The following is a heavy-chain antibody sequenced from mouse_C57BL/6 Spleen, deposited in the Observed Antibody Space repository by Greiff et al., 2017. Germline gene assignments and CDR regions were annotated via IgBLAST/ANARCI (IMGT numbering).Heavy chain of an antibody. V-gene: IGHV5-17*01. J-gene: IGHJ4*01. CDR2: ISSGSSTI. CDR3: ARSYYIYAMDY. CDR1: GFTFSDYG. Sequence: EVKLVESGGGLVKPGGSLKLSCAASGFTFSDYGMHWVRQAPEKGLEWVAYISSGSSTIYYADTVKGRFTISRDNAKNTLFLQMTSLRSEDTAMYYCARSYYIYAMDYWGQGTSVTVSS. D-gene: IGHD1-1*01.